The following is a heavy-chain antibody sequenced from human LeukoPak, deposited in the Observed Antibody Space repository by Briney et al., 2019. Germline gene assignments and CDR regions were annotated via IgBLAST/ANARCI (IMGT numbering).Heavy chain of an antibody. V-gene: IGHV4-4*09. CDR2: IYHSGST. D-gene: IGHD4-23*01. Sequence: SETPSLTCTVSGGSISSYYWSWIRQPPGKGLEWTGYIYHSGSTDYNPSIKSRVTISVDTSKSQFSLKLTSVTAADTAVYYCATLTTVVTAYYFDYWGQGTLVTVSS. CDR1: GGSISSYY. CDR3: ATLTTVVTAYYFDY. J-gene: IGHJ4*02.